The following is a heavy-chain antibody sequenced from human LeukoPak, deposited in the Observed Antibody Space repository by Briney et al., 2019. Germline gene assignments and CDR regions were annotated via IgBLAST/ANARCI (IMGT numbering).Heavy chain of an antibody. V-gene: IGHV4-30-4*08. D-gene: IGHD4-17*01. CDR2: IYYSGST. J-gene: IGHJ4*02. CDR3: ARVQPYPYGYFDY. CDR1: GGSISSGGYY. Sequence: SQTLSLTCTVSGGSISSGGYYWSWIRQPPGEGLEWIGYIYYSGSTYYNPSLKSRVTISVDTSKNQFSLKLTSVTAADTAVYYCARVQPYPYGYFDYWGQGNLVPVSS.